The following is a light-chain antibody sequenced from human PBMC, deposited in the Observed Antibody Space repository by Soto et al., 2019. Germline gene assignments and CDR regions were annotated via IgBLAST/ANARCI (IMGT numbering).Light chain of an antibody. Sequence: QSALTQPASVSGSPGQSITISCTGTSSDVGGYNYVSWHQQHPGKAPKLMIYDVSNRPSGVSNRFSGSKSGNTASLTIFGLQAEDEADYYCSSYTSSSTYVFGTGTKVTVL. V-gene: IGLV2-14*01. J-gene: IGLJ1*01. CDR2: DVS. CDR1: SSDVGGYNY. CDR3: SSYTSSSTYV.